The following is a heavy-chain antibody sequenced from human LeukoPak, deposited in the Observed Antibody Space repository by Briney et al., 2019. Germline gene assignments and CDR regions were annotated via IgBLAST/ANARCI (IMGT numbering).Heavy chain of an antibody. CDR3: ARSLVGAAPGYFDY. D-gene: IGHD1-26*01. CDR2: IIPILGIA. Sequence: GSSVKVSFKASGGTFSSYTISWVRQAPGQGLEWMGRIIPILGIANYAQKFQGRVTITADKSTSTACMELSSLRSEDTAVYYCARSLVGAAPGYFDYWGQGTLVTVSS. CDR1: GGTFSSYT. V-gene: IGHV1-69*02. J-gene: IGHJ4*02.